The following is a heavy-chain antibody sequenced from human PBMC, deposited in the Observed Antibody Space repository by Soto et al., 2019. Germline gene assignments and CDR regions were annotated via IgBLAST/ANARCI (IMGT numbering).Heavy chain of an antibody. Sequence: SGPTLVNPTPTLTLTCTFSGFSLSTSGMCVSWIRQPPGKALEWLALIDWDDDKYYSTSLKTRLTISKDTSKNQVVLTMTNMDPVDTATYYCARTIASSGYYSYYGMDVWGQGTTVTVSS. V-gene: IGHV2-70*01. CDR1: GFSLSTSGMC. J-gene: IGHJ6*02. D-gene: IGHD3-22*01. CDR2: IDWDDDK. CDR3: ARTIASSGYYSYYGMDV.